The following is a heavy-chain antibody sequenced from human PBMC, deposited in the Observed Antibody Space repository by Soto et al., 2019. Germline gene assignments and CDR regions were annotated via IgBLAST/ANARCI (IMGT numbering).Heavy chain of an antibody. J-gene: IGHJ5*02. CDR2: ISSSGSTI. CDR1: GFTFSDYY. V-gene: IGHV3-11*04. D-gene: IGHD2-8*02. CDR3: ARELLGLQGNWFDP. Sequence: GGSLRLSCAASGFTFSDYYMSWIRQAPGKGPEWVSYISSSGSTIYYADSVKGRFTISRDNAKNTLYLQMNSLRAEDTAVYYCARELLGLQGNWFDPWGQGTLVTVSS.